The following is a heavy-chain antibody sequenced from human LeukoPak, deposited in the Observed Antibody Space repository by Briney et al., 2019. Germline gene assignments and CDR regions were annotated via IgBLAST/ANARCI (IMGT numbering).Heavy chain of an antibody. CDR2: IYYSGST. D-gene: IGHD2-15*01. Sequence: SETLSLTCTVSGGSISSYYWSWIRQPPGKGLEWIWYIYYSGSTNYNPSLKSRVTISVDTSKNQFSLKLSSVTAADTAVYYCARGSCSGGSCYSVSWFDPWGQGTLVTVSS. CDR3: ARGSCSGGSCYSVSWFDP. J-gene: IGHJ5*02. V-gene: IGHV4-59*01. CDR1: GGSISSYY.